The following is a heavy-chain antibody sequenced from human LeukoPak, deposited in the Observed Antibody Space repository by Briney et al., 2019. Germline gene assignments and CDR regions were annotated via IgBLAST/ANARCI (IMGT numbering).Heavy chain of an antibody. CDR1: GFTFDDYA. J-gene: IGHJ4*02. Sequence: PGGTLRLSCAASGFTFDDYAMHWLRQAPGKALEWVSDISWNSDNIGYADSVKCRFTISRDNAKNSLYLQMNSLRAEDTALYYCAKAHSSGWPSYYFDYWGQGTLVTVSS. D-gene: IGHD6-19*01. CDR3: AKAHSSGWPSYYFDY. CDR2: ISWNSDNI. V-gene: IGHV3-9*01.